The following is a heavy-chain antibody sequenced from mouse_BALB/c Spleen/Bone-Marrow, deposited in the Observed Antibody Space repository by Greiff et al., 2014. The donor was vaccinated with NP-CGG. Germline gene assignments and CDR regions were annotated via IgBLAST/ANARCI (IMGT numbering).Heavy chain of an antibody. Sequence: VQLKESGAELVKPGASVKLSCTASGFNIKDNYIHWVKQRPEQGLEWIGRINPANGNTKYDPYLQDKATITTDTSSNTVYLHLGSLASEDTAVYSCAHDAPFAYWGQGTLVTVSA. CDR1: GFNIKDNY. D-gene: IGHD2-3*01. J-gene: IGHJ3*01. CDR3: AHDAPFAY. CDR2: INPANGNT. V-gene: IGHV14-3*02.